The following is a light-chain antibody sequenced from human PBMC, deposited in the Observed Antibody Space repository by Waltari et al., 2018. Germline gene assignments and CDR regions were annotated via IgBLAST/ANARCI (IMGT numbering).Light chain of an antibody. CDR3: QQYNSDSQN. J-gene: IGKJ1*01. CDR1: QSLLHSSVYKS. CDR2: DAS. V-gene: IGKV2-28*01. Sequence: DIVMTQSPLSLPVTPGAPASIFCRPRQSLLHSSVYKSLDWYLQKPGQSPQLLIYDASSLERGVPSRFSGSGSGTEFTLTISSLQPDDFATYYCQQYNSDSQNFGQGTKVEIK.